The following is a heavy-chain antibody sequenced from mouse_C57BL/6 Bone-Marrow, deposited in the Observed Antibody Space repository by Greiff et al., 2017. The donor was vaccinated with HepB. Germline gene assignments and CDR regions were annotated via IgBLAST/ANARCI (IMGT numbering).Heavy chain of an antibody. CDR1: GYTFTSYT. CDR2: INPSSGYT. J-gene: IGHJ1*03. D-gene: IGHD1-1*01. V-gene: IGHV1-4*01. CDR3: APYSYGSSPWYFDV. Sequence: QVQLQQSGAELARPGASVKMSCKASGYTFTSYTMHWVKQRPGQGLEWIGYINPSSGYTKYNQKFKDKATLTADKSSSTAYMQLSSLTSEDSAVSYCAPYSYGSSPWYFDVWGTGTTVTVSS.